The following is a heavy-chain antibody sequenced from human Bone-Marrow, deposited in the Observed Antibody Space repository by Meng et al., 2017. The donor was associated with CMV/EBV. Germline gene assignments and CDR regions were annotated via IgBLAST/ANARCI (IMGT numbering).Heavy chain of an antibody. D-gene: IGHD3-10*01. CDR1: SKYS. CDR3: ARGAGGYYTSGSSYFEGNDY. CDR2: ISKDGTKK. Sequence: SKYSSSWARQAPGKGRDWVTVISKDGTKKYNADSVKGRFTITRDNSKKTLNLQMHSLRVEDTAVYYCARGAGGYYTSGSSYFEGNDYWGQGTLVTV. V-gene: IGHV3-30*04. J-gene: IGHJ4*02.